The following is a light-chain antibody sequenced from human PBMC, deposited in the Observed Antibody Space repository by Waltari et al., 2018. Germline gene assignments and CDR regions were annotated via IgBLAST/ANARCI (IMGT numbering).Light chain of an antibody. CDR1: QSLLDRNGYNY. CDR3: VQGSQLPIT. Sequence: DIVMTQSPLSLPVTPGEPASISCRSSQSLLDRNGYNYLYWHLQRPGQSPQLLIYLGSNRASGVPDRFSGSGSGTDFTLKISRVEAEDVGVYYCVQGSQLPITFGQGTRLEIK. J-gene: IGKJ5*01. CDR2: LGS. V-gene: IGKV2-28*01.